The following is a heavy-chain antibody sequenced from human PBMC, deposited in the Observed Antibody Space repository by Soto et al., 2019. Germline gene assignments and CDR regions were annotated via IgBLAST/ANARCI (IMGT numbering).Heavy chain of an antibody. CDR1: GYTFTSYG. J-gene: IGHJ6*02. V-gene: IGHV1-18*01. CDR3: ARAGYSGYDGVAYYYGMDV. D-gene: IGHD5-12*01. Sequence: QVQLVQSGAEVKKPGASVKVSCKASGYTFTSYGISWVRQAPGQGLEWMGWISAYNGNTNYAQKLQGRVTMTTDTXXSXAXXELRSLRSDDTAVYYCARAGYSGYDGVAYYYGMDVWGQGTTVTVSS. CDR2: ISAYNGNT.